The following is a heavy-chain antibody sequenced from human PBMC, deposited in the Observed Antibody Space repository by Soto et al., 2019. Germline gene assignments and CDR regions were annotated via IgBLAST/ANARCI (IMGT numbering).Heavy chain of an antibody. CDR3: VKGGRGEYYYYYNGVDV. CDR2: ISDTGGST. D-gene: IGHD3-16*01. J-gene: IGHJ6*02. V-gene: IGHV3-64D*06. CDR1: GFNFNNFA. Sequence: PAGSLRLSCAVSGFNFNNFAMHWVRQAPGTGLEYVSSISDTGGSTFHADSVKGRFIISRDNSKGTLFLQMSSLRVEDTAVYYCVKGGRGEYYYYYNGVDVWGQGTKVTVSS.